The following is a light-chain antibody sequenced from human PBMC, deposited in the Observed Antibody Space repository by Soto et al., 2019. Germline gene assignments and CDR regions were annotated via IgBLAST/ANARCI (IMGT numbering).Light chain of an antibody. V-gene: IGKV3-15*01. CDR3: QQYNNWPPLT. J-gene: IGKJ1*01. Sequence: EIVMTQSPATLSVSPGERATLSCRASQSVSNKLAWYQQKPGQAPRLLIYGASTRATGLPARFSGSGSGTEFTLTISSLQSEDFAVYYCQQYNNWPPLTFGQGTKVEIK. CDR1: QSVSNK. CDR2: GAS.